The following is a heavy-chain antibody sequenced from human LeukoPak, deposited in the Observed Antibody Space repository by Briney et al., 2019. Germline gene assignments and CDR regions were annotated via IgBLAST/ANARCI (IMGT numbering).Heavy chain of an antibody. CDR2: SNSDGSTT. D-gene: IGHD3-22*01. J-gene: IGHJ4*02. CDR3: ARSGAPMIVFVYNFDY. CDR1: GFTFSTYW. Sequence: GGSLRLSCAASGFTFSTYWMHWVRQAPGKGLVWVSRSNSDGSTTTYADSVKGRFTISRDSSKNTLYLQMNSLRAEDTAVYYCARSGAPMIVFVYNFDYWGQGALVTVSS. V-gene: IGHV3-74*01.